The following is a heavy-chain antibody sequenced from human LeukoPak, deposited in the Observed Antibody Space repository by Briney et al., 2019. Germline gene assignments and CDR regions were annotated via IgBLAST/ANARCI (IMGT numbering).Heavy chain of an antibody. J-gene: IGHJ4*02. D-gene: IGHD7-27*01. Sequence: PGGSPRLSCAASGFTFSSYAMSWVRQAPGKGLEWVSAISGSGGSTYYADSVKGRFTISRDDSKNTLYLQMNSLRAEDTAVYYCAKDITVGMTKDADWGYWGQGTLVTVSS. CDR3: AKDITVGMTKDADWGY. V-gene: IGHV3-23*01. CDR1: GFTFSSYA. CDR2: ISGSGGST.